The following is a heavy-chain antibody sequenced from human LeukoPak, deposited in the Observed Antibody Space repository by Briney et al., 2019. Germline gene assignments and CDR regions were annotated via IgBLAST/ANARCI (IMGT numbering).Heavy chain of an antibody. D-gene: IGHD5-24*01. Sequence: GGSLRLSCAAFGFTSSGYAMSWVRQAPGKGLEWVSIIYTGGTTYYADSVKGRFTISRDNSKNTLYLQLHSLRAEDTALYYCAKDKISGDGYVVFDHWGQGTLVTVSS. CDR1: GFTSSGYA. V-gene: IGHV3-23*03. CDR3: AKDKISGDGYVVFDH. J-gene: IGHJ4*02. CDR2: IYTGGTT.